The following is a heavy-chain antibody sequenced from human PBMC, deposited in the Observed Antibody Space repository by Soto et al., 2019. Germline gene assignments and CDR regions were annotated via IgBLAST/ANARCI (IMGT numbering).Heavy chain of an antibody. Sequence: GGSLRLSCVASGFTVSNNYMSWVRQAPGKGLEWVSVIYSGGSTYYADSVKGRFTISRDNSKNTLYLQMNILRAEDTAVYYCARDRSVGSSQYPTNDYWCQRTLVPVS. D-gene: IGHD2-15*01. V-gene: IGHV3-53*01. CDR3: ARDRSVGSSQYPTNDY. CDR1: GFTVSNNY. CDR2: IYSGGST. J-gene: IGHJ4*02.